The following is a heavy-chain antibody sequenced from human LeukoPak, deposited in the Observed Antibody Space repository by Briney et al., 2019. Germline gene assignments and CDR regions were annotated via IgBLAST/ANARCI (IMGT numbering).Heavy chain of an antibody. CDR3: ARALAQGGSFDLYYFDS. D-gene: IGHD3-9*01. V-gene: IGHV1-18*01. CDR1: GYTSTTYG. CDR2: TYNTYT. J-gene: IGHJ4*02. Sequence: ASVKVSCKTSGYTSTTYGLSWVRQAPGQGLEGMGWTYNTYTHYAETLRDRLTMTTDTSTSTSYMKLRSLRSDDTAVYYCARALAQGGSFDLYYFDSWGQGSLVTVSS.